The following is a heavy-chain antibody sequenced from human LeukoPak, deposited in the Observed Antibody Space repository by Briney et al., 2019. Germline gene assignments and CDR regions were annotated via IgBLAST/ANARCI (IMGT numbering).Heavy chain of an antibody. J-gene: IGHJ3*02. D-gene: IGHD3-22*01. CDR1: GYTFTSYY. Sequence: ASVKVSCMASGYTFTSYYMHWVRQAPGQGLEWMGIINPSGGSTSYAQKFQGRVTMTRDTSTSTVYMELSSLRSEDTAVYYCARDYSGYYSHDAFDIWGQGTMVTVSS. V-gene: IGHV1-46*01. CDR3: ARDYSGYYSHDAFDI. CDR2: INPSGGST.